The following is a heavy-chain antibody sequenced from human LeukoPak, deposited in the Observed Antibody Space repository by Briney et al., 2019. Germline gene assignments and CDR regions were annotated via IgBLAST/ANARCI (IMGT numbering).Heavy chain of an antibody. Sequence: ASVKVPCKVSGYTLTKLSMHWVRQAPGKGLEWMGGFDPEDGETIYAQKFQGRVTMTEDTSTDTAYMELSSLRSEDTAVYYCATINYHGSGSYLYYYYYVDVWGKGTTVTVSS. CDR1: GYTLTKLS. CDR3: ATINYHGSGSYLYYYYYVDV. V-gene: IGHV1-24*01. D-gene: IGHD3-10*01. CDR2: FDPEDGET. J-gene: IGHJ6*03.